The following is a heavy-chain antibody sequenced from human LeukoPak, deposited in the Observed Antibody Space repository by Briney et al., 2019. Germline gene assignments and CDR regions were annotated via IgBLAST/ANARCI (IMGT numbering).Heavy chain of an antibody. J-gene: IGHJ4*02. CDR3: ARDLIYCSGGSCLGY. V-gene: IGHV3-21*01. CDR2: ISSSSSYI. CDR1: GFTFSSYS. Sequence: PGGSLRLSCAASGFTFSSYSMNWVRQAPGKGLEWVSSISSSSSYIYYADSVKGRFTISRDNAKNSLYLQMNSLRAEDTAVYYCARDLIYCSGGSCLGYWSQGTLVTVSS. D-gene: IGHD2-15*01.